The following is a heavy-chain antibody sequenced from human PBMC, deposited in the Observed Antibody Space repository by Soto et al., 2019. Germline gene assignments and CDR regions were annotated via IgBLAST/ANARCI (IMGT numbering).Heavy chain of an antibody. CDR2: FIPIFVSA. Sequence: GASVKVSCKASGGTVSSYAITWVRQAPGKGLEWMGVFIPIFVSAHYAPKFQGRITITADESTSTAYMELSGLTSEDTAIYYCASDVSSDTTGFRGYDLWGQGTQVTGLL. CDR1: GGTVSSYA. D-gene: IGHD3-10*01. CDR3: ASDVSSDTTGFRGYDL. J-gene: IGHJ4*02. V-gene: IGHV1-69*13.